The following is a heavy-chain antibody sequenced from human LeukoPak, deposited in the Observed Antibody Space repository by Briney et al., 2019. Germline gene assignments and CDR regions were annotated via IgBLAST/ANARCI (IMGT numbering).Heavy chain of an antibody. CDR1: GFTFSNYA. CDR2: ISGSDGHI. Sequence: PGGSLRLSCAASGFTFSNYAMSWVRQAPGKGLEWDSIISGSDGHIYYADSVKGRFTISRDDSMNTLYLRMNSLRVEDTAVYYCAIDPLDSNALWRQGTLVTVSS. J-gene: IGHJ4*02. D-gene: IGHD3-22*01. V-gene: IGHV3-23*01. CDR3: AIDPLDSNAL.